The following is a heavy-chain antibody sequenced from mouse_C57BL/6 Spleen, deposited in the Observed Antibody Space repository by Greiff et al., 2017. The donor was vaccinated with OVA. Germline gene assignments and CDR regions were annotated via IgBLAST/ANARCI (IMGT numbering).Heavy chain of an antibody. D-gene: IGHD2-3*01. J-gene: IGHJ3*01. CDR1: GFSLTSYA. Sequence: VKLMESGPGLVAPSQSLSITCTVSGFSLTSYAISWVRQPPGKGLEWLGVIWTGGGTNYNSALKSRLSISKDNSKSQVFLKMNSLQTDDTARYYCATYDGYPAWFAYWGQGTLVTVSA. CDR2: IWTGGGT. CDR3: ATYDGYPAWFAY. V-gene: IGHV2-9-1*01.